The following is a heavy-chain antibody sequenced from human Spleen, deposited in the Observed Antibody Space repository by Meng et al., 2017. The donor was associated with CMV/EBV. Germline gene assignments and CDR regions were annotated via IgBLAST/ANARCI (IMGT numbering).Heavy chain of an antibody. V-gene: IGHV3-72*01. CDR3: VRGYNSFDS. D-gene: IGHD1-1*01. CDR1: GFTFSSNW. Sequence: GESLKISCAASGFTFSSNWMSWVRQTPGKGLEWVGRSRNKANRYTTEYTASVKGRFTVSRDESKNSLYLQMNSLKTEDTAVYYCVRGYNSFDSWGQGTLVTVSS. CDR2: SRNKANRYTT. J-gene: IGHJ4*02.